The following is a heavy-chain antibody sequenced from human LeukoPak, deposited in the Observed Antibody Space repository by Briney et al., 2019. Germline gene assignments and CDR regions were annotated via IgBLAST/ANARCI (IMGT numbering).Heavy chain of an antibody. Sequence: ASMKVSCKASGYSFTGYYIHWVRQAPGQGLEWMGWINPDGDVTKSAQKFQGRVTMTTDKSINTVFMELSGLTSDDTALYYCARGPNHYYYMDFWGKGTTVTISS. CDR2: INPDGDVT. D-gene: IGHD2-8*01. J-gene: IGHJ6*03. CDR3: ARGPNHYYYMDF. CDR1: GYSFTGYY. V-gene: IGHV1-2*02.